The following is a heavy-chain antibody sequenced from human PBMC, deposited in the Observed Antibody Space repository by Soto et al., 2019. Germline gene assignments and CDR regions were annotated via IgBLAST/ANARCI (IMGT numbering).Heavy chain of an antibody. J-gene: IGHJ6*02. CDR2: IFPIFGTA. CDR1: GGTFSSYA. Sequence: QVQLVQSGAEVQKPGSSVKVSCKASGGTFSSYAISWVRQAPGQGLEWMGGIFPIFGTANYAQKFQGRVTITADETTSTAYMKLSRLRSEDTVVYYCAIYDVDTAMDYYYYYGIDVWVAGTTVTVFS. CDR3: AIYDVDTAMDYYYYYGIDV. D-gene: IGHD5-18*01. V-gene: IGHV1-69*01.